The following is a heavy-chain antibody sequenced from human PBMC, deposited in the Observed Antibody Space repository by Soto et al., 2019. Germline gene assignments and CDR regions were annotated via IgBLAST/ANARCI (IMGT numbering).Heavy chain of an antibody. CDR3: ATHAKYCSGGSCYSGYYYYYMDV. V-gene: IGHV4-59*08. J-gene: IGHJ6*03. CDR1: GGSISSYY. Sequence: QVQLQESGPGLVKPSETLSLTCTVSGGSISSYYWSWIRQPPGKGLEWIGYIYYSGSTNYNPSLKSRVTISVDTSKNQFSLKLSSVTAADTAVYYCATHAKYCSGGSCYSGYYYYYMDVWGKGTTVTVSS. D-gene: IGHD2-15*01. CDR2: IYYSGST.